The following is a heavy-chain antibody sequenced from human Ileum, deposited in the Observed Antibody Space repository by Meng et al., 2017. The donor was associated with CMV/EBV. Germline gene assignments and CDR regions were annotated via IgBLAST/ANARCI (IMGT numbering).Heavy chain of an antibody. D-gene: IGHD2-8*01. CDR2: INADGSST. Sequence: GESLKIPCAASGFTFSSYRMHWVRQAPGKGLVWVSLINADGSSTNYVDSVKGRFTISRDNAKSTLYLQMNSLRAEDTAVYYCARDGSVLAPSVPNYFDPWGQGSLVTVSS. V-gene: IGHV3-74*01. CDR3: ARDGSVLAPSVPNYFDP. CDR1: GFTFSSYR. J-gene: IGHJ5*02.